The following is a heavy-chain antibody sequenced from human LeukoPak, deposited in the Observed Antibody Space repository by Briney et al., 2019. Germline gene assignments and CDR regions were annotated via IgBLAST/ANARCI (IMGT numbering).Heavy chain of an antibody. J-gene: IGHJ4*02. V-gene: IGHV3-21*01. CDR3: ASGGSLDY. D-gene: IGHD3-16*01. Sequence: GGSLRLSCAASGFTFSSYAMNWVRQAPGKGLEWVSSISTGSNYIYYGDSVKGRFTISRDNAENSLYLQMNSLRAEDTAVYYCASGGSLDYWGQGTLVTVSS. CDR1: GFTFSSYA. CDR2: ISTGSNYI.